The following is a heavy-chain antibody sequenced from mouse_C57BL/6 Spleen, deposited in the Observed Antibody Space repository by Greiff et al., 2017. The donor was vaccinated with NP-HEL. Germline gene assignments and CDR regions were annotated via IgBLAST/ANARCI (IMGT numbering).Heavy chain of an antibody. CDR1: GYTFTDYE. D-gene: IGHD2-1*01. CDR2: IDPETGGT. J-gene: IGHJ4*01. V-gene: IGHV1-15*01. Sequence: QVQLQQSGAELVRPGASVTLSCKASGYTFTDYEMHWVKQTPVHGLEWIGAIDPETGGTAYNQKFKGKAILTADKSSSTAYMELRSLTSEDSAVYYCTREGIYGNYPGDYWGQVTSVTVSS. CDR3: TREGIYGNYPGDY.